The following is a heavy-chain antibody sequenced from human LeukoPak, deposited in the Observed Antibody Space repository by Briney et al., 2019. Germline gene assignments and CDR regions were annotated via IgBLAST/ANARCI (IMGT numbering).Heavy chain of an antibody. CDR2: ISDDGSNK. CDR1: GLTFSSSE. D-gene: IGHD2-2*01. CDR3: ARGCGGSPSCYIIDY. J-gene: IGHJ4*02. V-gene: IGHV3-33*08. Sequence: GGSLRLSCATSGLTFSSSEMNWVRQAPGKGLEWVAVISDDGSNKNYADSVKGRFTISRENFKNTLYLQMTSLRAEDTAVYYCARGCGGSPSCYIIDYWGQGTLVTVSS.